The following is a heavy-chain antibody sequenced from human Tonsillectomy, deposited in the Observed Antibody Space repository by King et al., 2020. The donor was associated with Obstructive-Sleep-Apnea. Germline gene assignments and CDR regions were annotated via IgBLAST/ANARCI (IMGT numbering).Heavy chain of an antibody. J-gene: IGHJ4*02. V-gene: IGHV3-11*01. CDR2: ISSSGSMK. Sequence: VQLVESGGGLVKPGGSLRLSCAASGFTFSDYYMTCIRQAPGRGLEWVSYISSSGSMKYYADSVKGRFSISRDNAKKSLYLQMNSLRAEDTAVYYCASSSGYFDNWGQGTLVTVSS. CDR3: ASSSGYFDN. CDR1: GFTFSDYY. D-gene: IGHD3-22*01.